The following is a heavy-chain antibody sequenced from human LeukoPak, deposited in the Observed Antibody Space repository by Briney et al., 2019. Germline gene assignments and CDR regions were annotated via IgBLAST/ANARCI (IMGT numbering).Heavy chain of an antibody. CDR3: AMWDLPYPFDY. J-gene: IGHJ4*02. Sequence: GGSLRLSCAASGFTFSSYAMHWVRQAPGKGLEWVAVISYDGSNKYYADSVKGRFTISRDNSKNTLYLQMNSLRAGDTAVYYCAMWDLPYPFDYWGQGTLVTVSS. D-gene: IGHD1-26*01. CDR1: GFTFSSYA. CDR2: ISYDGSNK. V-gene: IGHV3-30-3*01.